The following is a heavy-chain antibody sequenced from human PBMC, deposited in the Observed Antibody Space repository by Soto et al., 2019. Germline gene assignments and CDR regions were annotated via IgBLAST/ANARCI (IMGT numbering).Heavy chain of an antibody. CDR2: INPSGGST. V-gene: IGHV1-46*01. CDR3: ARGSSGHPRMDAFDI. J-gene: IGHJ3*02. CDR1: GYTFTIYY. D-gene: IGHD3-22*01. Sequence: ASVKVSCKASGYTFTIYYMHWVRQAPGQGLEWMGIINPSGGSTSYAQKFQGRVTMTRETSTSTVYMELSSLRSEDTAVYYCARGSSGHPRMDAFDIWGQGTMVTVSS.